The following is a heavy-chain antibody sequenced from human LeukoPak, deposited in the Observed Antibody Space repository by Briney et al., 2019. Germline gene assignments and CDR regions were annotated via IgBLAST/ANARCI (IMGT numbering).Heavy chain of an antibody. CDR1: GGSISSSSYY. Sequence: PSETLSLTCTVSGGSISSSSYYWSWIRQPPGKGLEWIGEINHSGSTNYNPSLKSRVTISVDTSKNQFSLKLSSVTAADTAVYYCASYAKDIVVLPAASIYWYFDLWGRGTLVTVSS. J-gene: IGHJ2*01. D-gene: IGHD2-2*01. CDR2: INHSGST. CDR3: ASYAKDIVVLPAASIYWYFDL. V-gene: IGHV4-39*07.